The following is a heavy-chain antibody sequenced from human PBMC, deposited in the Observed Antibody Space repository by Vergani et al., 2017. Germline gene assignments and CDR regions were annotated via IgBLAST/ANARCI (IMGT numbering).Heavy chain of an antibody. J-gene: IGHJ4*02. D-gene: IGHD1-26*01. CDR2: TWYDGNNK. CDR1: GFTFNQYG. CDR3: AKSSGSYYPVRN. Sequence: QVQLVESGGGVVQPGRSLRLSCAASGFTFNQYGMHWVRQAPGKGLEWVAVTWYDGNNKQYADSVKGRFTISRDNSKSTMYLQMNSLRAEDTAVYYCAKSSGSYYPVRNWGQGTLVTVSS. V-gene: IGHV3-33*06.